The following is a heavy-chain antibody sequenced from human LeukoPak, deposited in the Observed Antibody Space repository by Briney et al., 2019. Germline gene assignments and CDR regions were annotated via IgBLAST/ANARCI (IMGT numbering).Heavy chain of an antibody. J-gene: IGHJ5*02. Sequence: GGSLRLSCGASGFTFGSYAMNWVRQAPGKGLEWVSGISAIGGSRYYADSVKGRFTISRDNSNNTLYLQMSSLRVEDTARYYSAKGREGQLRIQFNYFDPWGQGTQVTVSS. CDR3: AKGREGQLRIQFNYFDP. V-gene: IGHV3-23*01. CDR1: GFTFGSYA. D-gene: IGHD5-18*01. CDR2: ISAIGGSR.